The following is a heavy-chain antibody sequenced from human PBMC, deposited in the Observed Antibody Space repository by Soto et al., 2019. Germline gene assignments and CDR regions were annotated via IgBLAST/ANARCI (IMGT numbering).Heavy chain of an antibody. J-gene: IGHJ4*02. CDR1: GYTFISSG. CDR3: ARDLVAQIVDY. CDR2: ISGYNGNT. Sequence: QFQLVQSGAEVKKPGASVKVSCKASGYTFISSGISWVRQAPGQGLEWMGWISGYNGNTKYAQKLQGRVTMTTDTSTSTAYMGLRSLRSDDTAVYYCARDLVAQIVDYWGQGTLVTVSS. D-gene: IGHD2-15*01. V-gene: IGHV1-18*01.